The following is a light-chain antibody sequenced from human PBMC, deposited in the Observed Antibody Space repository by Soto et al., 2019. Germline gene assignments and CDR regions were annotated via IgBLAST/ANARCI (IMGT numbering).Light chain of an antibody. CDR2: DAS. V-gene: IGKV1-5*01. CDR3: QQYNSYPSP. Sequence: DIQMTQSPSTLSASVGDRVTITCRASQSISSWLAWYQQKPGKAPKLLIYDASSLESGVPSRFSGSGSGTEFTLTISRLQPDEFATYYCQQYNSYPSPFGQGTKVEIK. J-gene: IGKJ1*01. CDR1: QSISSW.